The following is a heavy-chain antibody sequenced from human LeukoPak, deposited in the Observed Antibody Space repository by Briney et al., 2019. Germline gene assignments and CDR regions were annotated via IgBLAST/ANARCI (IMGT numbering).Heavy chain of an antibody. Sequence: PSETLSLTCTVSGGSISSGGYYWSWIRQHPGKGLEWIGYIYYSGSTYYNPSLKSRVTISVDTSKNQFSLKLSSVTAADTAVYYCATRDCSGGGCYYHWGQGTLVTVSS. D-gene: IGHD2-15*01. CDR3: ATRDCSGGGCYYH. CDR1: GGSISSGGYY. J-gene: IGHJ4*02. CDR2: IYYSGST. V-gene: IGHV4-31*03.